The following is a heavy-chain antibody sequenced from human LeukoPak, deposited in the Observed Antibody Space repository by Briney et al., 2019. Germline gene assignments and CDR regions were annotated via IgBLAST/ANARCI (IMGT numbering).Heavy chain of an antibody. J-gene: IGHJ6*02. CDR1: GYTLTSYG. D-gene: IGHD4-11*01. V-gene: IGHV1-18*01. CDR3: ARELQYDYYYGMDV. Sequence: GASVEVSCKASGYTLTSYGISWVRQAPGQGLEWMGWISAYNGNTNYAQKLQGRVTMTTDTSTSTAYMELRSLRSDDTAVYYCARELQYDYYYGMDVWGQGTTVTVSS. CDR2: ISAYNGNT.